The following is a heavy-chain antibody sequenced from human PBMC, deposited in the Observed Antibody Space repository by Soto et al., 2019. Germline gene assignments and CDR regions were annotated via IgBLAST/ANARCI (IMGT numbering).Heavy chain of an antibody. CDR2: ISYDGSNK. V-gene: IGHV3-30-3*01. CDR3: ASEPHSSGWYTTFYYYYYGMDV. CDR1: GFTFSSYA. J-gene: IGHJ6*02. D-gene: IGHD6-19*01. Sequence: GSLRLSCAASGFTFSSYAMHWVRQAPGKGLEWVAVISYDGSNKYYADSVKGRFTISRDNSKNTLYLQMNSLRAEDTAVYYCASEPHSSGWYTTFYYYYYGMDVWGQGTTVTVSS.